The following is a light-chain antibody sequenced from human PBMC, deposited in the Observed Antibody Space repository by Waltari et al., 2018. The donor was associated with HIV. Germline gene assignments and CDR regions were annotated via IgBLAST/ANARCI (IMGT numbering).Light chain of an antibody. CDR1: TGFISRGQF. CDR3: LISYNGVRV. J-gene: IGLJ2*01. CDR2: DTD. V-gene: IGLV7-46*02. Sequence: QAVVTQEPSLSVSPGETVTLTCTSFTGFISRGQFPYLFQMRESHDPQILIYDTDKSHSWKPGRFSVYIVEGKATLTLLGAQPEDEGDYYCLISYNGVRVFGGGTKLTVL.